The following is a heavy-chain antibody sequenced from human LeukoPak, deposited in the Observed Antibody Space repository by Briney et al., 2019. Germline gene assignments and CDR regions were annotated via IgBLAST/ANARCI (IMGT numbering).Heavy chain of an antibody. D-gene: IGHD2-2*01. CDR2: INHSGST. J-gene: IGHJ5*02. CDR1: GGSFSGYY. V-gene: IGHV4-34*01. CDR3: ARLPGTSRFDP. Sequence: SETLSLTCAVYGGSFSGYYWGWIRQPPGKGLEWIGEINHSGSTNYNPSLKSRVTISVDTSKNQFSLKLSSVTAADTAVFYCARLPGTSRFDPWGQGTLVTVSS.